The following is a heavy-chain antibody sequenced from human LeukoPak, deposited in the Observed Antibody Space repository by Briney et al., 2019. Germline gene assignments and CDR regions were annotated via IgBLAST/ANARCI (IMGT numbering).Heavy chain of an antibody. V-gene: IGHV4-34*01. D-gene: IGHD3-22*01. Sequence: SETLSPTCAVYGGSFSGYYWSWIRQPPGKGLEWIGEINHSGSTNYNPSLKSRVTISVDTSKNQFSLKLSSVTAADTAVYYCARGLTYYYDSSGYYLDYWGQGTLVTVSS. CDR2: INHSGST. CDR1: GGSFSGYY. CDR3: ARGLTYYYDSSGYYLDY. J-gene: IGHJ4*02.